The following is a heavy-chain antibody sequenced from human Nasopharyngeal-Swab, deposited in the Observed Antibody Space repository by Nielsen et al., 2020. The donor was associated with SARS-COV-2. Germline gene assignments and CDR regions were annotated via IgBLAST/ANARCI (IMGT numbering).Heavy chain of an antibody. CDR1: GFTFSSYA. CDR3: ANAAGTSDY. J-gene: IGHJ4*02. D-gene: IGHD6-13*01. Sequence: EGSLRLSCAASGFTFSSYAMHWVRQAPGKGLEWVAVISYDGSNKYYADSVKGRFTISRDNSKNTLYLQMNSLRAEDTAVYYCANAAGTSDYWGQGTLVTVSS. CDR2: ISYDGSNK. V-gene: IGHV3-30-3*01.